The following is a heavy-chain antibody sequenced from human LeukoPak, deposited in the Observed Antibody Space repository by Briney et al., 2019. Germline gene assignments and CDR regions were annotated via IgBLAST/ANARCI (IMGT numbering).Heavy chain of an antibody. CDR1: GFSFPNAW. D-gene: IGHD3-9*01. CDR3: AKAEGYDILTGLDY. CDR2: ISDSGGST. J-gene: IGHJ4*02. V-gene: IGHV3-23*01. Sequence: VKPGGSLRLSCAVSGFSFPNAWMSWVRQAPGKGLEWVSGISDSGGSTYYADSVKGRFTISRDNSKNTLYLQMNSLRTEDTAVYYCAKAEGYDILTGLDYWGQGTLVTVSS.